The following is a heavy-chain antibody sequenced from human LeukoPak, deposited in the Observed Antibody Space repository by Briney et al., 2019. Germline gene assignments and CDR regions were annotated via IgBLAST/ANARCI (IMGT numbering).Heavy chain of an antibody. V-gene: IGHV4-34*01. CDR2: INHSGST. CDR1: GGSICSYY. J-gene: IGHJ4*02. D-gene: IGHD1-26*01. Sequence: ASQTLSLTCTVSGGSICSYYWSWTRQPPGKGLEWIGEINHSGSTNYNPSLKSRVTISVDTSKNQFSLKLSSVTAADTAVYYCARHSTTGELLGGLDYWGQGTLVTVSS. CDR3: ARHSTTGELLGGLDY.